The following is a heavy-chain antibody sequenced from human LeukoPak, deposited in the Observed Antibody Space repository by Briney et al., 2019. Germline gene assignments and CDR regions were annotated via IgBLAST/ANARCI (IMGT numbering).Heavy chain of an antibody. CDR1: GFTFSSYG. CDR3: AKEVWFGELNYFDY. J-gene: IGHJ4*02. D-gene: IGHD3-10*01. V-gene: IGHV3-30*02. Sequence: PGGSLRLSCAASGFTFSSYGMHWVRQAPGKGLEWVAFIRYDGSNKYYADSMKGRFTISRDNSKNTLYLQMNSLRAEDTAVYYCAKEVWFGELNYFDYWGQGTLVTVSS. CDR2: IRYDGSNK.